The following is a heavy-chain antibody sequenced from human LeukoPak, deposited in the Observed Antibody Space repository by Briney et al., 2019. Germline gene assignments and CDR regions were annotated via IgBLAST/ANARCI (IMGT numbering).Heavy chain of an antibody. Sequence: PGGSLRLSCAASGFTFGGYSMSWVRQTPGKGLEWVGRIKSKTDGGTTDYAAPVKGRFSISRDDSENTLYLQMDSLKTEDTGVYYCTTEMRWELLFDDWGQGTLVTVSS. CDR3: TTEMRWELLFDD. CDR2: IKSKTDGGTT. V-gene: IGHV3-15*01. D-gene: IGHD1-26*01. J-gene: IGHJ4*02. CDR1: GFTFGGYS.